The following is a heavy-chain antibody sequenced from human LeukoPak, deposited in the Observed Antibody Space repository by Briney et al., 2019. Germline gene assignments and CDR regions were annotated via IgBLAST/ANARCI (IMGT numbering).Heavy chain of an antibody. CDR2: INPRGDT. D-gene: IGHD2-2*01. J-gene: IGHJ4*02. Sequence: GASVKVSCKASGYTFTNYYLHWVRQAPGQGLEWMGIINPRGDTSYAQKFQGRLTMTRDTSTSTFYMELRSLRSDDTAVYYCARVTVTGYCSSTSCYHFDYWGQGTLVTVSS. CDR3: ARVTVTGYCSSTSCYHFDY. CDR1: GYTFTNYY. V-gene: IGHV1-46*01.